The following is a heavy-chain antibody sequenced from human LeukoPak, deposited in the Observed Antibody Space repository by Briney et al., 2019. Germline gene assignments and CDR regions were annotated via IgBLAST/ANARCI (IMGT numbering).Heavy chain of an antibody. V-gene: IGHV3-48*03. J-gene: IGHJ4*02. CDR2: IGTSGISGSNI. CDR1: GFTFSNFE. Sequence: GGSLRLSCAASGFTFSNFEMNWVRQAPGKGLEWVSSIGTSGISGSNIYYADSVRGRFTISRDTAKNSLYLQMNSLRAEDTAVYYCASGAQSDYWGQGTLVTVSP. D-gene: IGHD1-26*01. CDR3: ASGAQSDY.